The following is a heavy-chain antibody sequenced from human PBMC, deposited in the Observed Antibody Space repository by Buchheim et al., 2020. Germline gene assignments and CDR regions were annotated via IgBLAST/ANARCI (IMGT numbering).Heavy chain of an antibody. J-gene: IGHJ2*01. Sequence: EVQLVESGGGLVQPGGSLRLSCAASGFTFSSYEMNWVRQAPGKGLEWVSYISSSGSTIYYADSVKGRFTISIDNAKNALYLPMNSLRAEDTAVYYCARDRAVSGYFDLWGRGTL. V-gene: IGHV3-48*03. CDR2: ISSSGSTI. D-gene: IGHD3-10*01. CDR3: ARDRAVSGYFDL. CDR1: GFTFSSYE.